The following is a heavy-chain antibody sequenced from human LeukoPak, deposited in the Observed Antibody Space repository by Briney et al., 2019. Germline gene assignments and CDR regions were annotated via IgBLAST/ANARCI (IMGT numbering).Heavy chain of an antibody. D-gene: IGHD3-10*01. CDR1: GDSISRSNYY. V-gene: IGHV4-39*01. Sequence: SETLSLTCTVSGDSISRSNYYWGWIRQPPGKGLEWIGSIYYSGNTYYNPSLKSRIAMSIDTSRNLFSLRLTSVTAADTAVYYCARRDANLSGSGTYYTYDYWGQGTLVTVSS. CDR3: ARRDANLSGSGTYYTYDY. J-gene: IGHJ4*02. CDR2: IYYSGNT.